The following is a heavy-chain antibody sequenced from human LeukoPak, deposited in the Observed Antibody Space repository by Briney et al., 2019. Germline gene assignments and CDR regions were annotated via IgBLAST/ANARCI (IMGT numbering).Heavy chain of an antibody. D-gene: IGHD3-10*01. J-gene: IGHJ6*02. CDR2: IGTAGDT. CDR3: AREGDPGGMDV. CDR1: GFTFSSYD. V-gene: IGHV3-13*01. Sequence: PGGSLRLSCAASGFTFSSYDTHWVRQATGKGLEWVSAIGTAGDTYYPGSVKGRSTISRENAKNSLYLQMNSLRAGDTAVYYCAREGDPGGMDVWGQGTTVTVSS.